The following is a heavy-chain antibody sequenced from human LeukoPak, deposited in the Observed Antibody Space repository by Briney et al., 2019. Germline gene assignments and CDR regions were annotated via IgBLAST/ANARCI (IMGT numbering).Heavy chain of an antibody. V-gene: IGHV1-18*03. J-gene: IGHJ6*03. CDR1: GYTFTSYG. Sequence: ASVKVSCKASGYTFTSYGISWVRQAPGQGLEWMGWISAYNGNTNYAQKLQGRVTMTTDTSASTAYMELSSLRSEDMAVYYCARGDYYYYYMDVWGKGTTVTISS. CDR2: ISAYNGNT. D-gene: IGHD1-26*01. CDR3: ARGDYYYYYMDV.